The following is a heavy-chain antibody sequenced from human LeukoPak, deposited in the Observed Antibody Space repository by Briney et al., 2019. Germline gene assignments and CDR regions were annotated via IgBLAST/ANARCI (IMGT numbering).Heavy chain of an antibody. D-gene: IGHD7-27*01. Sequence: ASVKVSCKASGGTFSSYAISWVRQAPGQGLEWMGGIIPIFGTANYAQKFQGRVTITTDESTSTAYMELSSLRSEDTAVYYCARDQTTGEALDYWGQGTLVTVSS. J-gene: IGHJ4*02. CDR1: GGTFSSYA. CDR2: IIPIFGTA. V-gene: IGHV1-69*05. CDR3: ARDQTTGEALDY.